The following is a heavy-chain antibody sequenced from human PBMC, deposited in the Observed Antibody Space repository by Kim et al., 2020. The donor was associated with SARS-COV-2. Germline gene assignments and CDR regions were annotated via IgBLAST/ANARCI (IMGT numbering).Heavy chain of an antibody. J-gene: IGHJ4*01. Sequence: GGSLRLSCAASEFTFSNYWMTWIRQVPGKSLEWVANIKKDGSEKYYVDSVKGRFTISRDNAKNSLYLQMNSLRVEDTAVYYCARVQGYCSGGSCFPFDC. D-gene: IGHD2-15*01. CDR2: IKKDGSEK. V-gene: IGHV3-7*03. CDR1: EFTFSNYW. CDR3: ARVQGYCSGGSCFPFDC.